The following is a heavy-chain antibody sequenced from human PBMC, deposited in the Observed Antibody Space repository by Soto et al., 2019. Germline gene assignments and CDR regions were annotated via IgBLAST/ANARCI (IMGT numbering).Heavy chain of an antibody. V-gene: IGHV1-46*01. J-gene: IGHJ4*01. CDR1: GYTFTSHF. CDR2: INPTGGGT. CDR3: ARAGNSVVNTSH. D-gene: IGHD2-15*01. Sequence: SVKVSCKASGYTFTSHFMHWVRQAPGQGLEWVGIINPTGGGTAYAKKFQCRVTVTRDTSTSTVFLDLSSLRSEDTAVYYCARAGNSVVNTSHCGHRTLVTV.